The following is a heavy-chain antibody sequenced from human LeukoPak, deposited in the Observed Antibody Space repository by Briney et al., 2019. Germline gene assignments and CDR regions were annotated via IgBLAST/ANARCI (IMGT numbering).Heavy chain of an antibody. D-gene: IGHD3-9*01. Sequence: ASVKVSCKASGYTFTSYDINWVRQATGQGLEWMGWMNPNSGNTGYAQKFQGRVTMTRNTSISTAYMELSSLRSEDTAVYYCASPYYDILTGYTHDAFDIWGQGTMVTVSS. CDR1: GYTFTSYD. J-gene: IGHJ3*02. V-gene: IGHV1-8*01. CDR3: ASPYYDILTGYTHDAFDI. CDR2: MNPNSGNT.